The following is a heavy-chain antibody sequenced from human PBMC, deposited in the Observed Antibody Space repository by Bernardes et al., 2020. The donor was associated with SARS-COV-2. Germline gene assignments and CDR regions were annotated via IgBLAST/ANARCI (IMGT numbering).Heavy chain of an antibody. CDR2: IYYSGST. V-gene: IGHV4-59*01. CDR3: ARDRRDGYNPGGMDV. D-gene: IGHD5-12*01. CDR1: GGSISSYY. J-gene: IGHJ6*02. Sequence: ETLSLTCTVSGGSISSYYWSWIRQPPGKGLEWIGYIYYSGSTNYNPSLKSRVTISVDTSKNQFSLKLSSVTAADTAVYYCARDRRDGYNPGGMDVWGQGTTVTVSS.